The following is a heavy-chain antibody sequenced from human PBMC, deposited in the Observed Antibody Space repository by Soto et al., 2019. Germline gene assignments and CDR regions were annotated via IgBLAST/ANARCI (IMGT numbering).Heavy chain of an antibody. CDR1: GGTFSSYA. CDR3: ARSRPYGFWSGPNWFDP. CDR2: IIPIFGTA. J-gene: IGHJ5*02. D-gene: IGHD3-3*01. Sequence: GASVKVSCKASGGTFSSYAISWVRQAPGQGLEWMGGIIPIFGTANYAQKFQGRVTITADESTSTAYMELSSLRSEDTAVYYCARSRPYGFWSGPNWFDPWGQGTLVTVSS. V-gene: IGHV1-69*13.